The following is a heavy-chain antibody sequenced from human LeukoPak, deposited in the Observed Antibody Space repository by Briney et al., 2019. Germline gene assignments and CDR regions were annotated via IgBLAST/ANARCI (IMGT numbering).Heavy chain of an antibody. J-gene: IGHJ5*02. CDR2: INPSSGGT. V-gene: IGHV1-2*06. Sequence: EASVTVSCTASGYTFIDYYMHWVRQAPGQGLEWMGRINPSSGGTNYAQKFQGRVTMTRDTSISTAYMELSRLRSDDTAVYYCARDDNSGYYSGPWGQGTLVTVSS. D-gene: IGHD3-22*01. CDR3: ARDDNSGYYSGP. CDR1: GYTFIDYY.